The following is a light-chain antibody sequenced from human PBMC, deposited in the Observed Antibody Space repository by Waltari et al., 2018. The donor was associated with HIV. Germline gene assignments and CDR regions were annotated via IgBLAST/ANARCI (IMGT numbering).Light chain of an antibody. CDR1: FSDIGSYNY. V-gene: IGLV2-14*03. Sequence: QSALTQPASVSGSPGQSITVSCTGTFSDIGSYNYVSWYQQHPGEAPKLIVYDVTNRPSAVAPRLSSSTSGNTASLTTTSLQTDDDADYYCSSLSTRSNLDIFGGGTRLTV. J-gene: IGLJ2*01. CDR2: DVT. CDR3: SSLSTRSNLDI.